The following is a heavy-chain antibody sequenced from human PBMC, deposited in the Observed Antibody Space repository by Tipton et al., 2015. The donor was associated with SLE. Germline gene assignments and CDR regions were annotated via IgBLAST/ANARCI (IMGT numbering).Heavy chain of an antibody. Sequence: QLVQSGAEVKKSGESLKISCKGSGYSFTTYWIGWVRQMPGQGLEWMGIIYPGDSDTRYSPSLQGQVTITFDKSISTAYLQWNSLKASDTAMYYCARGLNFHDSSGYYYVVFDYWGQGTPFTVSS. D-gene: IGHD3-22*01. CDR2: IYPGDSDT. CDR3: ARGLNFHDSSGYYYVVFDY. J-gene: IGHJ4*02. CDR1: GYSFTTYW. V-gene: IGHV5-51*03.